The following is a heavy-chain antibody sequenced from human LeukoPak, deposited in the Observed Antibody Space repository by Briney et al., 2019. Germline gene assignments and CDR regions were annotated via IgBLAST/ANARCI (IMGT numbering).Heavy chain of an antibody. D-gene: IGHD1-26*01. CDR3: ARNSGSYDGIYGMDV. CDR1: GFTFSSYS. CDR2: ISSSSSYI. V-gene: IGHV3-21*01. J-gene: IGHJ6*02. Sequence: PGESLRLSCAASGFTFSSYSMNWVRQAPGKGLEWVSSISSSSSYIYYADSVKGRFTISRDNAKNSLYLQMNSLRAEDTAVYYCARNSGSYDGIYGMDVWGQGTTVTVSS.